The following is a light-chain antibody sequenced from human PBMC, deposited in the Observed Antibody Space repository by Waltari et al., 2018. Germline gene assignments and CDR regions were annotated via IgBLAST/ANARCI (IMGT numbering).Light chain of an antibody. CDR2: WAS. CDR3: QQHHSAPLT. CDR1: QSVLSNSQNY. V-gene: IGKV4-1*01. J-gene: IGKJ4*01. Sequence: DFVMTQSPDSLAVSLGERATINCRSSQSVLSNSQNYLASYQQKPGQPPKLLIYWASTRASGVPDRFGGRGSGTDFTLTISSLQAEDVAVYYCQQHHSAPLTFGGGTKVEI.